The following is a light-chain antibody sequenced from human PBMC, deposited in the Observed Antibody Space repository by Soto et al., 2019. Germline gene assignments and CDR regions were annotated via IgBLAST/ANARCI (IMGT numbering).Light chain of an antibody. J-gene: IGLJ1*01. CDR2: EVS. CDR3: SSYTSSSTV. V-gene: IGLV2-14*01. CDR1: SSDVGAYDY. Sequence: QSALTQPPSASGSPGQSVTISCTGTSSDVGAYDYVSWYQQHPGKAPKLMIYEVSNRPSGVSNRFSGSKSGNTASLTISGLQAEDEADYYCSSYTSSSTVFGTGTKVTVL.